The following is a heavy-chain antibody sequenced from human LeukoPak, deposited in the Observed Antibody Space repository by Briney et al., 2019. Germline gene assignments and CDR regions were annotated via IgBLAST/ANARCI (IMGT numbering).Heavy chain of an antibody. J-gene: IGHJ6*03. CDR2: INPNSGGT. D-gene: IGHD5-12*01. CDR3: ARCDSGYDPYYYYYYYMDV. CDR1: GYTFTGYY. Sequence: ASVKVSCKASGYTFTGYYMHWVRQAPGQGLEWMGWINPNSGGTNYAQKFQGRVTMTRDTSISTAYMELSRLRSDDTAVYYCARCDSGYDPYYYYYYYMDVWGKGTTVTISS. V-gene: IGHV1-2*02.